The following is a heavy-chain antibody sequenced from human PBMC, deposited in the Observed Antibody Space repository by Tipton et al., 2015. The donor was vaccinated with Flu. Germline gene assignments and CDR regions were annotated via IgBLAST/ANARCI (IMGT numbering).Heavy chain of an antibody. V-gene: IGHV4-59*01. J-gene: IGHJ4*02. CDR2: IYYSGST. CDR3: ARDRDTFDY. CDR1: GGSFSGYY. D-gene: IGHD5-18*01. Sequence: TLSLTCAVYGGSFSGYYWSWIRQPPGKGLEWIGYIYYSGSTNYNPSLKSRVTISVDTSKNQFSLKLSSVTAADTAVYYCARDRDTFDYWGQGTLVTVSS.